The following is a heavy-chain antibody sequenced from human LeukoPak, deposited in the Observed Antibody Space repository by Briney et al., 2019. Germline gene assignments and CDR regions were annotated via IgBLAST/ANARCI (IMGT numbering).Heavy chain of an antibody. J-gene: IGHJ3*02. CDR1: GFTFSTYA. D-gene: IGHD6-13*01. Sequence: GGSLRLSCAASGFTFSTYAMSWVRQAPGKGLEWVSAINSGGSTYYADPLKGRFTISRDNSKNTLYLQMNSLRADDTAVYYCAKDWPSEWQQLPDYDAFDMWGQGTMVTVSS. CDR2: INSGGST. CDR3: AKDWPSEWQQLPDYDAFDM. V-gene: IGHV3-23*01.